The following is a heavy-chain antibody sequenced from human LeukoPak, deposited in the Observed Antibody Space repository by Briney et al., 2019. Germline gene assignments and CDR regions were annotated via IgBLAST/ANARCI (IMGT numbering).Heavy chain of an antibody. V-gene: IGHV4-39*01. D-gene: IGHD3-9*01. CDR2: IHYSGNT. Sequence: KPSETLSLTCSVSGSSIASNNYWWGWLRQSPGKGLEWIESIHYSGNTYNNPSLKSRVTTSVDTSRNQFSLGLTSVTAADTAVYFCASQYYDVFAGYQYYFDSWGQGVLVTVSS. CDR3: ASQYYDVFAGYQYYFDS. CDR1: GSSIASNNYW. J-gene: IGHJ4*02.